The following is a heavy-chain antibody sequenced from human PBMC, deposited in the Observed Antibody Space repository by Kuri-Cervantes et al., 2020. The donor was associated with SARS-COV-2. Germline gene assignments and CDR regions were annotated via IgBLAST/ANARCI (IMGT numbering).Heavy chain of an antibody. CDR2: FDPEDGET. CDR1: GYTLTELS. J-gene: IGHJ4*02. D-gene: IGHD5-24*01. Sequence: ASVKVSCKVSGYTLTELSMHWVRQAPGKGLEWMGGFDPEDGETIYAQKFQGRVTMTEDTSTDTAYMELSSLRSDDTAVYYCARGGFRLATMSSGEDYRGQGTLVTVSS. CDR3: ARGGFRLATMSSGEDY. V-gene: IGHV1-24*01.